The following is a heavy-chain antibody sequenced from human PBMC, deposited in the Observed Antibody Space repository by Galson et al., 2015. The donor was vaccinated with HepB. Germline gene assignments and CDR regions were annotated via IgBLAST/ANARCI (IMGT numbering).Heavy chain of an antibody. CDR3: ARGGGVGSLGGY. Sequence: SLRLSCAASGFTFSSYWMHWVRQAPGKGLVWVSRISRDGSSPSYADSVKGRFTISRDNAKNTLYLQMNSLRGEDTAVYYCARGGGVGSLGGYWGQGTLVTVSS. D-gene: IGHD1-26*01. CDR1: GFTFSSYW. CDR2: ISRDGSSP. V-gene: IGHV3-74*01. J-gene: IGHJ4*02.